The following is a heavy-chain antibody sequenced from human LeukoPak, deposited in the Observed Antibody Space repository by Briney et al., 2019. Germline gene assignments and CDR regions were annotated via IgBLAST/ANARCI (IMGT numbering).Heavy chain of an antibody. CDR2: IYYSGST. CDR1: GGSISSGGYY. J-gene: IGHJ4*02. Sequence: SETLSLTCTVSGGSISSGGYYWSWIRQHPGKGLEWIGYIYYSGSTYYNPSLKSRVTISVDTSKNQFSLKLSSVTAADTAVYYCARGKRGGRGSSVRSYYFDYWGQGTLVTVPS. D-gene: IGHD6-6*01. CDR3: ARGKRGGRGSSVRSYYFDY. V-gene: IGHV4-31*03.